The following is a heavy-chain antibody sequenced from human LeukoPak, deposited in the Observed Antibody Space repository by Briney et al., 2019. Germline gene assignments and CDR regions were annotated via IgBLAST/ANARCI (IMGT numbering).Heavy chain of an antibody. CDR2: IYYSGST. Sequence: SETLSLTCTVSGGSISSSSYYWGWIRQPPGKGLEWIGSIYYSGSTYYNPSLKSRVTISVDTSKNQFSLKLSSVTAADTAVYYCARGGHSTFDYWGQGTLVSVSS. V-gene: IGHV4-39*07. CDR3: ARGGHSTFDY. CDR1: GGSISSSSYY. J-gene: IGHJ4*02. D-gene: IGHD6-13*01.